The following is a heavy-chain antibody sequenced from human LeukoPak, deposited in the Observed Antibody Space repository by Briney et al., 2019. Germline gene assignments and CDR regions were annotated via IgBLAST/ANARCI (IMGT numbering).Heavy chain of an antibody. CDR2: INSDGSST. Sequence: GESLRLSCAASGFTFSSYWMHWVRQAPGKGLVWVSRINSDGSSTSYADSVKGRFTISRDNAKNTLYLQMNSLRAEDTAVSYCARGTALYYYDSSGYDSLIWGQGTLVTVSS. CDR1: GFTFSSYW. D-gene: IGHD3-22*01. V-gene: IGHV3-74*01. CDR3: ARGTALYYYDSSGYDSLI. J-gene: IGHJ4*02.